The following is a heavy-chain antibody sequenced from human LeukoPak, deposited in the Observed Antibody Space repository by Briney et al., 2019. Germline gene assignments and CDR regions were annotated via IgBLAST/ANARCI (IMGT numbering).Heavy chain of an antibody. J-gene: IGHJ3*02. CDR2: INSDGSST. D-gene: IGHD6-19*01. CDR3: AREVAVAAFDI. Sequence: GGSLRLSCAASGFTFSSCWMHWVRQAPGKGLVWVSRINSDGSSTSYADSVKGRFTISRDNAKNTLYLQMNSLRAEDTAVYYCAREVAVAAFDIWGQGTMVTVSS. CDR1: GFTFSSCW. V-gene: IGHV3-74*01.